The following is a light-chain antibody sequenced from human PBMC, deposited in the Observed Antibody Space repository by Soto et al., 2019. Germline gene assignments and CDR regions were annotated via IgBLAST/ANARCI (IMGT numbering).Light chain of an antibody. J-gene: IGKJ1*01. CDR2: GAS. CDR3: QQSHSAWT. V-gene: IGKV1-39*01. CDR1: QSISSF. Sequence: DIQMTQSPSSLSASVGDRVTLTCRASQSISSFLNWYQQKPGKAPKVLIYGASSLQTGVPSRFSGSGSGKDFTLTISSLQPEDSATYYCQQSHSAWTFGQGTKVEI.